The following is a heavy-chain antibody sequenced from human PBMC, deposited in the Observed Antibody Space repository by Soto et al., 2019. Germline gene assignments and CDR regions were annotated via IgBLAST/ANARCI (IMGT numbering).Heavy chain of an antibody. CDR2: IIPILGIA. V-gene: IGHV1-69*08. D-gene: IGHD4-17*01. Sequence: QVQLVQSGAEVKKPGSSVKVSCKASGGTFSSYTISWVRQAPGQGLEWMGRIIPILGIANYAQKFQGRVTITADKSTSTAYMELSSLRSEDTPVYYCAREAGWGDYDFGLFDYWGQGTLVTVSS. CDR1: GGTFSSYT. CDR3: AREAGWGDYDFGLFDY. J-gene: IGHJ4*02.